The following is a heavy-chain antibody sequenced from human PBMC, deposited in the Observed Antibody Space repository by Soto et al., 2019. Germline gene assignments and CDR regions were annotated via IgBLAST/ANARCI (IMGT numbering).Heavy chain of an antibody. D-gene: IGHD3-9*01. CDR2: IYFTGHT. Sequence: PSETLSLTCTVSGGSISSSSSYWGWIRQPPGKGLEWIGNIYFTGHTNYNPSLKSRVTISVDTSKNQFSLNLSSVTAADTAVYYCARLHYDILTGYPFDYWGQGTLVTVSS. J-gene: IGHJ4*02. V-gene: IGHV4-39*01. CDR3: ARLHYDILTGYPFDY. CDR1: GGSISSSSSY.